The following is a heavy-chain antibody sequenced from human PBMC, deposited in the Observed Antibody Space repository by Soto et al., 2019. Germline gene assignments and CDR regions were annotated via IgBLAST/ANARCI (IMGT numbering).Heavy chain of an antibody. CDR2: ISTGSGHT. J-gene: IGHJ4*02. CDR1: GFTFSNYY. Sequence: SLRLSCEASGFTFSNYYISWIRQAPGKGLEWLSYISTGSGHTNYADSVKGRFTISRDNAKNSLYLQMNSLRDEDTAVYYCARNLVTSGYYYLFDHWGQGTLVTVS. CDR3: ARNLVTSGYYYLFDH. D-gene: IGHD3-22*01. V-gene: IGHV3-11*06.